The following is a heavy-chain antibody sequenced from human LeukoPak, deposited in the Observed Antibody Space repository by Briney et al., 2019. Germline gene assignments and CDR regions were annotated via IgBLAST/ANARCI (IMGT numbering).Heavy chain of an antibody. J-gene: IGHJ5*02. CDR2: IYYSGST. Sequence: PSETLSLTCTVSGGSISSYYWSWIRQPPGKGLEWIGYIYYSGSTNYNPSLKSRVTISVDTSKNQFSLKLSSVTAADTAVYYCARGIDSDCSGGSCYSEGNWFDPWGQGTLVTVSS. V-gene: IGHV4-59*12. D-gene: IGHD2-15*01. CDR1: GGSISSYY. CDR3: ARGIDSDCSGGSCYSEGNWFDP.